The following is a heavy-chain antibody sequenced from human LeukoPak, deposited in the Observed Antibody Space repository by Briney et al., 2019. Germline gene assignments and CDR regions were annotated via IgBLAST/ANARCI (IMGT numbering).Heavy chain of an antibody. CDR3: AKQSGSWTNDAFDI. CDR1: GFTFSSYA. D-gene: IGHD1-26*01. J-gene: IGHJ3*02. Sequence: GGSLRLSCAASGFTFSSYAMSWVRQAPGKGLEWVSAISGSGYSTYYADSVKGRFTISGDNSKNTLCLRMNSLRAEDTAVYYCAKQSGSWTNDAFDIWGQGTMVTVSS. V-gene: IGHV3-23*01. CDR2: ISGSGYST.